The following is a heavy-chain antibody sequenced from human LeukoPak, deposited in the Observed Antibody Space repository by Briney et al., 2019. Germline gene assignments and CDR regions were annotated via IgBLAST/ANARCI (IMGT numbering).Heavy chain of an antibody. CDR2: INHSGST. CDR1: GGSFSGYY. D-gene: IGHD3-22*01. V-gene: IGHV4-34*01. Sequence: SETLSLTCAVYGGSFSGYYWSWIRQPPGKGLEWIGEINHSGSTNYNPSLKSRVTISVDTSKNQFSLKLSSVTAADTAVYYCARGGRSSSGYSNLGGGIDPWGQGTLVTVSP. J-gene: IGHJ5*02. CDR3: ARGGRSSSGYSNLGGGIDP.